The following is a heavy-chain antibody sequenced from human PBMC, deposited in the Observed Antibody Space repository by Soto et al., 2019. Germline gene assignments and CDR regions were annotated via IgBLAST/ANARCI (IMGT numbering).Heavy chain of an antibody. Sequence: QVQLVQSGAEVKNPGASVKVSCKASGYTFNTYAITWVRQAPGQGLEWMGWISGYNGNTNYAQTLQGRGTMTTDTSTSTAYLELRSLRSDDTAVYYCARTVEYDSIPYYYADFCGQGTLVTVSS. CDR3: ARTVEYDSIPYYYADF. D-gene: IGHD2-21*01. CDR2: ISGYNGNT. J-gene: IGHJ4*01. CDR1: GYTFNTYA. V-gene: IGHV1-18*01.